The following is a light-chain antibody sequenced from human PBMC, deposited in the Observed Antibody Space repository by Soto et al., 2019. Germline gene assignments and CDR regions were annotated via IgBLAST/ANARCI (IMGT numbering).Light chain of an antibody. CDR2: DVS. Sequence: QSALTQPASVSESPGQSISISCTGSGSDVGAYNFVCWFQQHPGKAPKLMIYDVSVRPSGVSSRFSGSKSGNTASLTISGLQADDEAIYYCSSYTTSRTLMFGGGTKVTVL. V-gene: IGLV2-14*01. CDR3: SSYTTSRTLM. J-gene: IGLJ3*02. CDR1: GSDVGAYNF.